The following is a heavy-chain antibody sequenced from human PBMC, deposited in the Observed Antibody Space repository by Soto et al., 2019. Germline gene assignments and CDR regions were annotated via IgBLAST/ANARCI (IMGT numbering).Heavy chain of an antibody. Sequence: QITLKESGPTLVKPTQTLTLTCTFSGFSLSTSGVGVAWIRQPPGKALEWLALIYWDDDKRYSPSLKSRLTITKDTSENQVVLTMTKMDPVDTATYYCAHGTEKFDPWGQGTLVTVSS. V-gene: IGHV2-5*02. J-gene: IGHJ5*02. CDR3: AHGTEKFDP. CDR2: IYWDDDK. CDR1: GFSLSTSGVG.